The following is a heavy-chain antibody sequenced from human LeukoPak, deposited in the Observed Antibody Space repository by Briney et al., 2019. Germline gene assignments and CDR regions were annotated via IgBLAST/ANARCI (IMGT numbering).Heavy chain of an antibody. Sequence: ASVKVSFKASGYTFTGYYMHWVRQAPGQGLAWMGIINPSGGSTSYAQKFQGRVTMTRDMSTSTVYMELSSLRSEDTAVYYCARDRTPGWRTDAFDIWGQGTMVTVSS. J-gene: IGHJ3*02. CDR2: INPSGGST. D-gene: IGHD2-15*01. CDR1: GYTFTGYY. V-gene: IGHV1-46*01. CDR3: ARDRTPGWRTDAFDI.